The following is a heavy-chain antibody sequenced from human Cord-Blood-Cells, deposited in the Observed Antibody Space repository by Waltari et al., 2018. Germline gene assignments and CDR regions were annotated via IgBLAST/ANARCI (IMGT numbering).Heavy chain of an antibody. D-gene: IGHD3-9*01. Sequence: QVQLQESGPGLVKPSETLSLTRTVSGGSISSHYWSWIRQPPGKGLEWIGYIYYSGSTNYNPSLKSRVTISVDTSKNQFSLKLSSVTAADTAVYYCATSLTGQIGAFDIWGQGTMVTVSS. CDR3: ATSLTGQIGAFDI. CDR1: GGSISSHY. J-gene: IGHJ3*02. V-gene: IGHV4-59*11. CDR2: IYYSGST.